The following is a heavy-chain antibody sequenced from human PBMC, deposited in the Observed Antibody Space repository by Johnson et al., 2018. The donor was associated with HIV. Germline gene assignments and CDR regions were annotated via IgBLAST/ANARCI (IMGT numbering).Heavy chain of an antibody. J-gene: IGHJ3*02. D-gene: IGHD3-22*01. CDR2: ISGSGGST. CDR1: GFTFSSYA. Sequence: MLLVESGGGMVQPGGSLRLSCAASGFTFSSYAMSWVRQAPGKGLEWVSGISGSGGSTYYADSVKGRFTISRDNSNNTLYLQMSSLRVEDTAVYVCARGRISMTVVDLRGGGCDIWGQGTKVTVSS. V-gene: IGHV3-23*04. CDR3: ARGRISMTVVDLRGGGCDI.